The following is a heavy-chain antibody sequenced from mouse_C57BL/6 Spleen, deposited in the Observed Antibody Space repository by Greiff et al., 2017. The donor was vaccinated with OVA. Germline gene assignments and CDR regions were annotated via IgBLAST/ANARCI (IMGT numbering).Heavy chain of an antibody. CDR2: IYPGDGDT. Sequence: VQLKQSGPELVKPGASVKISCKASGYAFSSSWMNWVKQRPGKGLEWIGRIYPGDGDTNYNGKFKGKATLTADKSSSTAYMQLSSLTSEDSAVYFCARHYGSWYFDVWGTGTTVTVSS. D-gene: IGHD1-1*01. CDR3: ARHYGSWYFDV. CDR1: GYAFSSSW. J-gene: IGHJ1*03. V-gene: IGHV1-82*01.